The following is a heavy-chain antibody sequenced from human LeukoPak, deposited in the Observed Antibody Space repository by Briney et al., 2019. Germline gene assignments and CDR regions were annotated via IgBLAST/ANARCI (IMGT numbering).Heavy chain of an antibody. CDR3: ARGSLYGY. J-gene: IGHJ4*02. V-gene: IGHV4-34*01. CDR1: GGSFSGYY. Sequence: SETLSLTCAVYGGSFSGYYWSWIRQPPGKGLEWIGEINHSGSTTYNPSLKSRVTISVDTSKNQFSLKLSSVTAADTAVYYCARGSLYGYWGQGTLVTVSS. CDR2: INHSGST. D-gene: IGHD3-10*01.